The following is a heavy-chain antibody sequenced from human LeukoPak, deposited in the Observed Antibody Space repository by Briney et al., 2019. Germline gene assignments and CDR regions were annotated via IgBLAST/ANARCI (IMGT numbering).Heavy chain of an antibody. CDR3: ARDLYYYDSSGYYVRGYYYYMDV. CDR1: GFTFSSYW. CDR2: IKQDGSEK. J-gene: IGHJ6*03. D-gene: IGHD3-22*01. V-gene: IGHV3-7*01. Sequence: PGGSLRLSCAASGFTFSSYWMSWVRQAPGKGLEWVANIKQDGSEKYYVDSVKGRFTISRDNAKNSLYLQMNSLRAEDTAVYYCARDLYYYDSSGYYVRGYYYYMDVWGKGTTVTVSS.